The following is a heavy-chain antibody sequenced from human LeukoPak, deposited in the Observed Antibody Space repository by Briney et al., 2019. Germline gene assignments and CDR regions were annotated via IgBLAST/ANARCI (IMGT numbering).Heavy chain of an antibody. D-gene: IGHD1-26*01. V-gene: IGHV3-23*01. Sequence: GGSLRLSCAASGFTFSTYAMNWVRQAPGRGLEWVSAVSGSGGSPYYADSVKGRFTISRDNSKNTLYLQMNSLRAEDTAVYYCAKESSVSYYLGGMDVWGQGTTVTVSS. CDR3: AKESSVSYYLGGMDV. CDR2: VSGSGGSP. CDR1: GFTFSTYA. J-gene: IGHJ6*02.